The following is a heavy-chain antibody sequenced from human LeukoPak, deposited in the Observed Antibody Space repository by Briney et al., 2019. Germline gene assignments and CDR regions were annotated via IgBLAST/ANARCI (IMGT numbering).Heavy chain of an antibody. Sequence: SETLSLTCTVSGGSVSSGGYYWSWIRQHPGKGLEWIGYIYYSGSTYYNPSLKSRVTISVDTSKNQFSLKLSSVTAADTAVYYCVRAQVVPAAFDYWGQGTLVTVSS. V-gene: IGHV4-31*03. J-gene: IGHJ4*02. CDR3: VRAQVVPAAFDY. D-gene: IGHD2-2*01. CDR2: IYYSGST. CDR1: GGSVSSGGYY.